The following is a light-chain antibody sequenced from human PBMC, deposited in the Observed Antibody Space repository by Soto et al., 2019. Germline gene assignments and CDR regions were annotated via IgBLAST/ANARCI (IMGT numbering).Light chain of an antibody. CDR1: QSVSSSY. CDR2: GAS. J-gene: IGKJ5*01. CDR3: QQYGSSLFT. Sequence: EIVLPQYPGTLSLSPGERATLSCRASQSVSSSYLAWYQQKPGQAPRLLIYGASSRATGIPDRFSGSGSVTDFTLTISRLEPKDFAVYYCQQYGSSLFTFGQGTRLEIK. V-gene: IGKV3-20*01.